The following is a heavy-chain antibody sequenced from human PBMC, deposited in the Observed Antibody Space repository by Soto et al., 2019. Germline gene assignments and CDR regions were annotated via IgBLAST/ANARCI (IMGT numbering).Heavy chain of an antibody. CDR3: ARQFFFFSLGSYTPAFDS. J-gene: IGHJ5*01. V-gene: IGHV4-39*01. D-gene: IGHD3-3*01. CDR2: IYYSGNI. CDR1: GAAIGSCSYF. Sequence: SETRCHTWTGWGAAIGSCSYFWGWVRQPPGKGLEWIGTIYYSGNIYYNPSLKSRVTIYVDTAKNKFSLKLRSVTAADTDVYECARQFFFFSLGSYTPAFDSRAQRTPLTFSA.